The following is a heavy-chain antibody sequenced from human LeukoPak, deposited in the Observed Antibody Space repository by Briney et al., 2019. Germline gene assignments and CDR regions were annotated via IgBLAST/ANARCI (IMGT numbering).Heavy chain of an antibody. J-gene: IGHJ4*02. D-gene: IGHD3-3*01. V-gene: IGHV1-69*01. CDR1: GGTFSSYA. Sequence: GASVKVSCKASGGTFSSYAISWVRQAPGQGLEWMGGIIPIFGTANYAQKFQGRVTITADESTSTAYMELSSLRSEDTAVYYCARDHKSYYDFWSGYRSPYYFDYWGQGTLVTVSS. CDR2: IIPIFGTA. CDR3: ARDHKSYYDFWSGYRSPYYFDY.